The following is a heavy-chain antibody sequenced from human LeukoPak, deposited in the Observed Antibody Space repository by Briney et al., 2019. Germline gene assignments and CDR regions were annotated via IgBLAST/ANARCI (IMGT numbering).Heavy chain of an antibody. CDR1: GFTFSSYE. D-gene: IGHD2-2*01. CDR2: ISSSGSTI. J-gene: IGHJ6*02. V-gene: IGHV3-48*03. Sequence: GGSLRLSCAASGFTFSSYEMNWVRQAPGKGLEWVSYISSSGSTIYYADSVKGRFTISRDNAKNSLYLQMNSLRAEDTAVYYCARAGEVPAAMHDYYYYYGMDVWGQGTTVTVSS. CDR3: ARAGEVPAAMHDYYYYYGMDV.